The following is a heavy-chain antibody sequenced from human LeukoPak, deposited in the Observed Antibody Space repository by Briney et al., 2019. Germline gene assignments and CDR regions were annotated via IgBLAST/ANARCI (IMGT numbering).Heavy chain of an antibody. Sequence: PGGSLRLSCAASGFTFSSYAMSWVRQAPGKGLEWVSAISGSGGSTYYADSVKGRFTISRDNSKNTLYLQMNSLRAEDTAVYYCAKDTGGSITIFGVVRLNQNRFDPWGQGTLVTVSS. D-gene: IGHD3-3*01. J-gene: IGHJ5*02. V-gene: IGHV3-23*01. CDR2: ISGSGGST. CDR3: AKDTGGSITIFGVVRLNQNRFDP. CDR1: GFTFSSYA.